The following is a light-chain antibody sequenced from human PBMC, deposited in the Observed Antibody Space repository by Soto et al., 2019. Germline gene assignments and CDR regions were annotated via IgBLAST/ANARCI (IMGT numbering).Light chain of an antibody. CDR1: QAVGGTY. V-gene: IGKV3-20*01. Sequence: EIVLTQSPGTLSLSPGERASLSCRARQAVGGTYLAWYQHKPGQAPRLLIYGASNRAAGIPDTFGGSGSGTDFTLTISRLEPEDFAVYYCQQHGSSPQITFGQGTRLEIK. CDR2: GAS. CDR3: QQHGSSPQIT. J-gene: IGKJ5*01.